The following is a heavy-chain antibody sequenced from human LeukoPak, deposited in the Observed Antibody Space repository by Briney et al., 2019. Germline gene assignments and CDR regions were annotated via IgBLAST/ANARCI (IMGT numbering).Heavy chain of an antibody. D-gene: IGHD4-17*01. V-gene: IGHV3-30-3*01. Sequence: GRSLRLSCAASGFTFSSYAMHWVRQAPGKGLEWVAVISYDGSNKYYADSVKGRFTISRDNSKNTLYLQMNSLRAEDTAVYYCARDKSVTGGALSWFDPWGQGTLVTVSS. J-gene: IGHJ5*02. CDR2: ISYDGSNK. CDR3: ARDKSVTGGALSWFDP. CDR1: GFTFSSYA.